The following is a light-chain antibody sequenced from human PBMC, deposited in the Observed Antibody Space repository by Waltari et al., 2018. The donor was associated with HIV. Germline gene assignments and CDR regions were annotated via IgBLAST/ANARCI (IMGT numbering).Light chain of an antibody. CDR1: NIGSTS. CDR3: QVWDSRRDWV. J-gene: IGLJ3*02. CDR2: DDS. V-gene: IGLV3-21*02. Sequence: SNVLTQPPSVSVAPGQTARITGGGNNIGSTSVHWYQQKPGQAPVLVVFDDSDRPSGIPERFSGSNSANTATLTISTVEAGDEADYYCQVWDSRRDWVFGGGTKLTVL.